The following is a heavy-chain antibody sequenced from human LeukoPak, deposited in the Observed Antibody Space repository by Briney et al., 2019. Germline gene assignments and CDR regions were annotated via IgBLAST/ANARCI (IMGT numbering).Heavy chain of an antibody. CDR2: ISGSGGST. CDR3: ARGPYCSTTTCYTTGLFDY. V-gene: IGHV3-23*01. J-gene: IGHJ4*02. Sequence: GGSLRLPCAASGFTFSSYAMSWVRQAPGKGLEWVSAISGSGGSTYYADSVKGRFTISRDNSKNTLYLQMNSLRAEDTAVYYCARGPYCSTTTCYTTGLFDYWGQGTLVTVSS. D-gene: IGHD2-2*02. CDR1: GFTFSSYA.